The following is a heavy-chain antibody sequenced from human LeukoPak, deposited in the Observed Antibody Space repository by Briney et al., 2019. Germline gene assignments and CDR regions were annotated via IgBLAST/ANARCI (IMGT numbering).Heavy chain of an antibody. V-gene: IGHV3-21*01. CDR1: GFTFSSYS. CDR3: ARGAYSSFDY. D-gene: IGHD6-13*01. J-gene: IGHJ4*02. Sequence: PGGSLRLSCAASGFTFSSYSMKWVRQAPGKGLEWVSSISSSSSYIYYADSVKGRITISRDNAKNSLYLQMNSLRAEDTAVYYCARGAYSSFDYWGQGTLVTVSS. CDR2: ISSSSSYI.